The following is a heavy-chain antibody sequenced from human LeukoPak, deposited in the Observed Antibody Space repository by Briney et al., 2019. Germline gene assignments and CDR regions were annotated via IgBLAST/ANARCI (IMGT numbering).Heavy chain of an antibody. J-gene: IGHJ4*02. Sequence: ASVKVSRKASGYTFTSYGISWVRQAPGQGLEWMGWISAYNGNTNYAQKLQGRVTMTTDTSTSTAYMELRSLRSDDTAVYYCAREEWELLNGHQFDYWGQGTLVTVSS. CDR2: ISAYNGNT. CDR1: GYTFTSYG. CDR3: AREEWELLNGHQFDY. V-gene: IGHV1-18*01. D-gene: IGHD1-26*01.